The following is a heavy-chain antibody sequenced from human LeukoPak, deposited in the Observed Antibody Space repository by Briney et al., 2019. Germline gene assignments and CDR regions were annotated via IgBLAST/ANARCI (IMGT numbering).Heavy chain of an antibody. CDR3: ARPSTKYSSSSGYFQH. V-gene: IGHV4-30-2*01. CDR2: IYHSGST. D-gene: IGHD6-6*01. J-gene: IGHJ1*01. CDR1: GGSISSGGYS. Sequence: SQTLSLTCAVSGGSISSGGYSWSWIRQPPGKGLEWIGYIYHSGSTYYNPSLKSRVTISVDRSKNQFSLKLSSVTAADTAVYYCARPSTKYSSSSGYFQHWGRGTLVTVSS.